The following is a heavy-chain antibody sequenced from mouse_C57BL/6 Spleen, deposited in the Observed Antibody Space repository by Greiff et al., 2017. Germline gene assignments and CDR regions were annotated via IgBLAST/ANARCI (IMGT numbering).Heavy chain of an antibody. J-gene: IGHJ3*01. Sequence: VKLQESGAELAKPGASVKLSCKASGYTFTRYWMHWVKQRPGQGLEWIGYINPSSGYTKYNQKFKDKATLTATKSSSTAYMQLSSLTYEDSADYYCARNSEADWGQGTLVTVSA. D-gene: IGHD6-1*01. CDR2: INPSSGYT. CDR3: ARNSEAD. CDR1: GYTFTRYW. V-gene: IGHV1-7*01.